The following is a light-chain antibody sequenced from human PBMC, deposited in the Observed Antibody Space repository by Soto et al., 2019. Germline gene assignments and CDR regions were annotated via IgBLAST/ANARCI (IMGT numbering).Light chain of an antibody. CDR2: EVS. CDR1: SSDVGSYNL. J-gene: IGLJ3*02. Sequence: QSVLTQPASVSGSPGQSITISCTGTSSDVGSYNLVSWYQQHPGKAPKVMIYEVSQRPSGVSDRFSGSKSGNTASLTLSGLQAEDEADYYCCSYAGSYTWVFGGGTKLTVL. CDR3: CSYAGSYTWV. V-gene: IGLV2-23*02.